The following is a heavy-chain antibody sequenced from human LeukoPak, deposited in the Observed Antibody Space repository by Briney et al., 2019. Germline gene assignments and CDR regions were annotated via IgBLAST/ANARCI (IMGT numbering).Heavy chain of an antibody. CDR2: IRSKANSYAT. V-gene: IGHV3-73*01. J-gene: IGHJ6*02. CDR1: GFTFSGSA. Sequence: GGSLRLSCAASGFTFSGSAMHWVRQASGKGLEWVGRIRSKANSYATAYAASVKGRFTISRDDSKNTAYLQMNSLKTEDTAVYYCTGTIFGVVINYYGMDVWGQGTTVTVSS. CDR3: TGTIFGVVINYYGMDV. D-gene: IGHD3-3*01.